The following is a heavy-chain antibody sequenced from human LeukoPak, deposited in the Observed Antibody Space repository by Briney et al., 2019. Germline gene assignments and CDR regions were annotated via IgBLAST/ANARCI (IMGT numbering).Heavy chain of an antibody. Sequence: ASVKVSCKASGYTFTSYGISWVRQAPGQGLEWMGIINPSGGSTSYAQKFQGRVTMTRDMSTSTVYMELSSLRSEDTAVYYCARGRPVPAAMGWYFDLWGRGTLVTVSS. J-gene: IGHJ2*01. V-gene: IGHV1-46*01. CDR1: GYTFTSYG. CDR2: INPSGGST. CDR3: ARGRPVPAAMGWYFDL. D-gene: IGHD2-2*01.